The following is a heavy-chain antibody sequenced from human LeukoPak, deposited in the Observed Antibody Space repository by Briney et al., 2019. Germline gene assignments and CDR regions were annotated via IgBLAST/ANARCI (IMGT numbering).Heavy chain of an antibody. CDR3: AKDIAVAGHDAFDI. D-gene: IGHD6-19*01. Sequence: GGSLRLSCAASGFTFDDYAMHWVRQAPGKGLEWVSLISWDGGSTYYADSVKGRFTISRDNAKNSLYLRMNSLRAEDMALYYCAKDIAVAGHDAFDIWGQGTMVTVSS. CDR2: ISWDGGST. V-gene: IGHV3-43D*03. CDR1: GFTFDDYA. J-gene: IGHJ3*02.